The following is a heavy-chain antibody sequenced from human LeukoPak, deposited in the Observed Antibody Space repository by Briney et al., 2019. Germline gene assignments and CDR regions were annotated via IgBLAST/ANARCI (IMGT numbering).Heavy chain of an antibody. V-gene: IGHV3-7*05. CDR3: VRSGGY. Sequence: GGSLRLSCAASGFTFSNYWMSWVRQAPGKGLEGVSNIKRDGSEKYYVDSVKGRFTISRDNAKNSLCLQMNSLRAEDTAIYYCVRSGGYWGEGTLVTVSS. J-gene: IGHJ4*02. CDR2: IKRDGSEK. D-gene: IGHD1-26*01. CDR1: GFTFSNYW.